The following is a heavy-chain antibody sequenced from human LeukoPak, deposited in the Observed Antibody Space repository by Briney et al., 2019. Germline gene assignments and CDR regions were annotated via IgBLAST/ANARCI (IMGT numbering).Heavy chain of an antibody. D-gene: IGHD1-1*01. J-gene: IGHJ4*02. CDR3: ATTGQHWDVFYY. CDR2: IKSKTYGGTT. Sequence: GWALRLSCAASGFTFTNALMSGVRQAPAKGRDGVGRIKSKTYGGTTDYAAPVEGRFTVSRDDSKNTLYLHMSTLKTQETAVYYCATTGQHWDVFYYWGQGNLLTVSS. V-gene: IGHV3-15*01. CDR1: GFTFTNAL.